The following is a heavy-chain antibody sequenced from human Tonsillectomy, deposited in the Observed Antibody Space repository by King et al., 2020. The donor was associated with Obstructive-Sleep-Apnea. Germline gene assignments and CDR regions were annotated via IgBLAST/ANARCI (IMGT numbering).Heavy chain of an antibody. J-gene: IGHJ4*02. CDR2: IHPDDSDT. D-gene: IGHD4-11*01. CDR3: AGSDSDSTCFVH. V-gene: IGHV5-51*01. Sequence: DVQLVESGAEVKKPGESLKISCKGSGYSFTSYWIGWVRHMPGKGLEWMGIIHPDDSDTSYSPSFQGKVTISADKSISTSYLQWSSLKASDTAMYYCAGSDSDSTCFVHWGQGTLVTVSS. CDR1: GYSFTSYW.